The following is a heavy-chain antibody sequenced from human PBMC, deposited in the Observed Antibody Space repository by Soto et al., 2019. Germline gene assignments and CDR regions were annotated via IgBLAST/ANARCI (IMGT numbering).Heavy chain of an antibody. CDR2: ISTDGSEK. CDR3: AAWPRSSWYDY. Sequence: EVQLVESGGGLVQPGRSLRLSCAASGFTFRTYSMGWVRQGPGKGLEWVGNISTDGSEKWYQDSLKGRFAISRDNARNSLFLEMNTLRTDDTAVYYCAAWPRSSWYDYWGQGTLVTVSS. D-gene: IGHD6-13*01. J-gene: IGHJ4*02. CDR1: GFTFRTYS. V-gene: IGHV3-7*05.